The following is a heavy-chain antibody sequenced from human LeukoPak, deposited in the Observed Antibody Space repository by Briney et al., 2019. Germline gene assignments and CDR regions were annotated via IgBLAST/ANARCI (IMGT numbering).Heavy chain of an antibody. CDR3: ARQDLVQYCSSTSCYSPTNWFDP. D-gene: IGHD2-2*01. V-gene: IGHV5-51*01. CDR1: GYSFTSYW. CDR2: IYPGDSDT. Sequence: GESLKISCKGSGYSFTSYWIGWVRQMPGKGLEWMGIIYPGDSDTRYSPSFQGQVTISADKSISTAYLQWSSLKASDTAMYYCARQDLVQYCSSTSCYSPTNWFDPWGQGTLVTVSS. J-gene: IGHJ5*02.